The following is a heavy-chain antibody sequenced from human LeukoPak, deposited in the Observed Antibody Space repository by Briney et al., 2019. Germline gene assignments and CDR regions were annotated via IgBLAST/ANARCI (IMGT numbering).Heavy chain of an antibody. V-gene: IGHV3-30*18. CDR3: AKDRRDGYNYLFDY. D-gene: IGHD5-12*01. J-gene: IGHJ4*02. CDR1: GFTFSSNG. Sequence: PGGSLRLSCAASGFTFSSNGMHWVRQAPGKGLEWVAVITYDGSNKYYAGSVKSRFTISRDNSKNTLYLQMNRLRPEDTAVYYCAKDRRDGYNYLFDYWGQGTLVTVSS. CDR2: ITYDGSNK.